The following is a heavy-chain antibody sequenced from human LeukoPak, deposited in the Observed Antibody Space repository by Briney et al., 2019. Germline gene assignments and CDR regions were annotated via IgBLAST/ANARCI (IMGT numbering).Heavy chain of an antibody. CDR2: INHSGST. D-gene: IGHD3-10*01. CDR1: GGSFSGYY. V-gene: IGHV4-34*01. CDR3: ARGTPGFRELKS. Sequence: PSETLSLTCAVYGGSFSGYYWSWIRQPPGKGLEWIGEINHSGSTNYNPSLKSRVTISVDTSKNQFSLKLSSVTAADTAVYYCARGTPGFRELKSWGQGTLVTVSS. J-gene: IGHJ4*02.